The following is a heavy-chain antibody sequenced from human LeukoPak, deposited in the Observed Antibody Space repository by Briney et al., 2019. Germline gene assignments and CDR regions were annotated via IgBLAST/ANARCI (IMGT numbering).Heavy chain of an antibody. J-gene: IGHJ4*02. CDR1: GFSFTNYW. V-gene: IGHV3-74*01. CDR3: ARGVPYDSWSGPHYSDY. CDR2: INSDGSAT. Sequence: PGGSLRLSCAASGFSFTNYWMHWVRQAPGKGLVWVSHINSDGSATRYADSVKGRFTISRDNAMNTLYLQMNSLRAEDTAVYYCARGVPYDSWSGPHYSDYWGQGTLVTVSS. D-gene: IGHD3-3*01.